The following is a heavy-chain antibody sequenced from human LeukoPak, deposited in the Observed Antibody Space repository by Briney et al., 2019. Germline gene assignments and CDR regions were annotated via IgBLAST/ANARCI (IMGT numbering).Heavy chain of an antibody. J-gene: IGHJ4*02. CDR2: IKSKTDGGTT. D-gene: IGHD2-21*01. CDR3: TTDPTLAYCGGDCYYFDY. Sequence: GGSLRLSCAASGFTFSNAWMGWVRQAPGKGLEWVGRIKSKTDGGTTDYAAPVKGRFTVSRDDSKNTLYLQMNSLKTEDTAVYYCTTDPTLAYCGGDCYYFDYWGQGTLVTVSS. CDR1: GFTFSNAW. V-gene: IGHV3-15*01.